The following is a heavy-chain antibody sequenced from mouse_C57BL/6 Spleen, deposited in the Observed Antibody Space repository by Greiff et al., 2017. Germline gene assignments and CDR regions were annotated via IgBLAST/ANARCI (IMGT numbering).Heavy chain of an antibody. J-gene: IGHJ3*01. V-gene: IGHV1-39*01. CDR3: ARVSYCGSNSIAY. CDR2: INPNYGTP. CDR1: GYSFTDYN. Sequence: EVQLQQSGPELVKPGASVKISCKASGYSFTDYNMNWVKQSNGKSLEWIGVINPNYGTPSYNQKFKGKATLPVDQSSSTAYMQLNSLSSEYSAVYYCARVSYCGSNSIAYWGQGTLVTVSA. D-gene: IGHD1-1*01.